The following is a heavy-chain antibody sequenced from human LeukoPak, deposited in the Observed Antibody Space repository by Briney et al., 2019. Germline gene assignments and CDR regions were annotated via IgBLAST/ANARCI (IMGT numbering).Heavy chain of an antibody. CDR1: GFTFSSYA. CDR2: ISYDGSNK. Sequence: PGRSLRLSCAASGFTFSSYAMHWVRQAPGKGLEWVAVISYDGSNKYYADSVKGRFTISRDNTTNTLYIQMNSLRAEDTAVYNCARDEIVVVITFSAFDIWGQGTMVTVSS. CDR3: ARDEIVVVITFSAFDI. D-gene: IGHD3-22*01. V-gene: IGHV3-30-3*01. J-gene: IGHJ3*02.